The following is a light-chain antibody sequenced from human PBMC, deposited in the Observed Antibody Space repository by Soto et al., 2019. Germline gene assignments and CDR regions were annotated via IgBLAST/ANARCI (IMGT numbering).Light chain of an antibody. Sequence: QSALTQPASVSGSPGQSITISCTGTSRDVGDDKYVSWYQQQPGKGPNLLIYGVNSRPSGISNRFSGSKSGNTASLTISGLQVEDEAEYFCGSFTTSRIWVFGGGTKLTVL. CDR1: SRDVGDDKY. J-gene: IGLJ3*02. V-gene: IGLV2-14*01. CDR3: GSFTTSRIWV. CDR2: GVN.